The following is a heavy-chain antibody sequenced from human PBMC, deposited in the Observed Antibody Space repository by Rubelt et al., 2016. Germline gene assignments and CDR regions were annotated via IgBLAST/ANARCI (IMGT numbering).Heavy chain of an antibody. Sequence: EVQLVESGGGLVQPGGSLRLSCAASRFTVISNYMSWVRQAPGKRLEWVSGISGSGGSTYSADSVKGRFTITRDNSKNTLYLQMNSLRAEDTAVYYCAREGWTWGQGTLVTVSS. D-gene: IGHD6-19*01. V-gene: IGHV3-23*04. CDR3: AREGWT. CDR1: RFTVISNY. CDR2: SGSGGST. J-gene: IGHJ4*02.